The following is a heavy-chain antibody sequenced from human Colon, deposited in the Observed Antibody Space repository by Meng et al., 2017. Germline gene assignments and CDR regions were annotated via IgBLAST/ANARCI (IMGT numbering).Heavy chain of an antibody. CDR3: ARDFHSTMTVFDS. Sequence: QVPLQQWGAGLWKPSETLSLTCVVYGWSLSGYYWSWIRQPPGKGLEWIGEINHSGSTNYNPSLKSRVTISVDTSKNQFSLTLTSVTAADTAVYYCARDFHSTMTVFDSWGQGTLVTVSS. D-gene: IGHD3-22*01. CDR1: GWSLSGYY. V-gene: IGHV4-34*01. J-gene: IGHJ4*02. CDR2: INHSGST.